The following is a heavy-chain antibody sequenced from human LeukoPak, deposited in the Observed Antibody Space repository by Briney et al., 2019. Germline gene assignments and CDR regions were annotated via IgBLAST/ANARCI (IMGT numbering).Heavy chain of an antibody. CDR2: IYYSGST. J-gene: IGHJ6*02. CDR1: GGSISSYY. CDR3: ARYCSSTNCFSSTTGYYGMDV. Sequence: SETLSLTCAVSGGSISSYYWSWIRQPPGKGLEWIGYIYYSGSTNYNPSLKSRVTISVDTSKNQFSLKLSSVTAADTAVYYCARYCSSTNCFSSTTGYYGMDVWGQGGTVTVSS. D-gene: IGHD2-2*01. V-gene: IGHV4-59*08.